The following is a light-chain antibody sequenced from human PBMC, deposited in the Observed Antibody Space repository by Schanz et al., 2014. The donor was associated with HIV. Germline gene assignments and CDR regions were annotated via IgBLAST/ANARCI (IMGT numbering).Light chain of an antibody. J-gene: IGLJ2*01. CDR3: QTWGTGIVV. CDR2: LNSDGSH. Sequence: QLVLTQSPSASASLGASVKLTCTLDSGHRTYAIAWHQQQPEKGPRYLMNLNSDGSHSKGDGIPDRFSGSSSGAERYLTISSLQSEDEADYYCQTWGTGIVVFGGGTKLPVL. CDR1: SGHRTYA. V-gene: IGLV4-69*02.